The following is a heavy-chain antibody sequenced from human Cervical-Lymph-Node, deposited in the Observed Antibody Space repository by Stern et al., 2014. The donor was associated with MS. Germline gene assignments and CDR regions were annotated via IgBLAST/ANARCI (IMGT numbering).Heavy chain of an antibody. J-gene: IGHJ6*02. CDR3: ARGPCSGGSCYIWYYYYGMDV. CDR2: ISAYNGNT. V-gene: IGHV1-18*01. Sequence: QVQLVQSGAEVKKPGASVKVSCKASGYTFTSYGISWVRQAPGQGLEWMGWISAYNGNTNYAQKLQGRVTMTTDTSTSTAYMELRSLRSDDTAVYYCARGPCSGGSCYIWYYYYGMDVWGQGTTVTVSS. CDR1: GYTFTSYG. D-gene: IGHD2-15*01.